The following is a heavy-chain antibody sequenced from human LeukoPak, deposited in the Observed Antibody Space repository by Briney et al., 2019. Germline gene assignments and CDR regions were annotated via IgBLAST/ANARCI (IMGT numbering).Heavy chain of an antibody. V-gene: IGHV1-69*13. CDR1: GGTFSSYA. CDR3: ARSQGYCSGGSCYPYNWFDP. D-gene: IGHD2-15*01. CDR2: IIPIFGTA. Sequence: APVKVSCKASGGTFSSYAISWVRQAPGQGLEWMGGIIPIFGTANYAQKFQGRVTITADESTSTAYMELSSLRSEDTAVYYCARSQGYCSGGSCYPYNWFDPWGQGTLVTVSS. J-gene: IGHJ5*02.